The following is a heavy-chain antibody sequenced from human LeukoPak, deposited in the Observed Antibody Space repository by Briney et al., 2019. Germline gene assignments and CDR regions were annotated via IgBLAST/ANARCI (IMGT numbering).Heavy chain of an antibody. Sequence: SETLSLTCAVSGGSISSSNWWSWVRQPPGKGLEWIGEIYHSGSTNYNPSLKSRVTISVDKSKNQFSLKLSSVTAADTAVFYCARVSSGATTVDYWGQGTLVTVSS. D-gene: IGHD1-26*01. CDR3: ARVSSGATTVDY. J-gene: IGHJ4*02. CDR2: IYHSGST. V-gene: IGHV4-4*02. CDR1: GGSISSSNW.